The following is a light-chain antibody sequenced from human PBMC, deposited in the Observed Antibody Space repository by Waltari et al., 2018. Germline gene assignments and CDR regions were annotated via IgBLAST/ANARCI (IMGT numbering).Light chain of an antibody. CDR2: RAS. CDR3: QQHGTLPAT. J-gene: IGKJ1*01. Sequence: IALTPSSATAHLSPAVRVPLTCRASQSVGSSSLAWYQQNPGQAPRLVIYRASRRATGIPDRFSGSGSGTDFSLTISRLEPEDFAVYYCQQHGTLPATFGQGTKVEIK. CDR1: QSVGSSS. V-gene: IGKV3-20*01.